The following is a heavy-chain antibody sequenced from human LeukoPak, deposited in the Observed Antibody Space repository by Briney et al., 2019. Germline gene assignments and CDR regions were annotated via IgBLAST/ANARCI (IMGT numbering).Heavy chain of an antibody. CDR1: GFTFSIYW. J-gene: IGHJ4*02. CDR3: ARVPTTVTTVYFDY. CDR2: INSDGSTT. V-gene: IGHV3-74*03. Sequence: GGSLRLSCAASGFTFSIYWMHWVRQVPGKGLVWVSHINSDGSTTTYADSVKDRFTISRGNAKNTLYLQMNSLRAEDTAVYYCARVPTTVTTVYFDYWGQGTLVTVSS. D-gene: IGHD4-17*01.